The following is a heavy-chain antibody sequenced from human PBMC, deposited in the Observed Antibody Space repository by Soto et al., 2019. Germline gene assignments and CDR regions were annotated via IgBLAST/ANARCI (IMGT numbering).Heavy chain of an antibody. CDR1: GFTFSSYG. CDR2: ISYDGSNK. V-gene: IGHV3-30*18. J-gene: IGHJ6*02. CDR3: AKAQVPTARGYSYGFRYYYYGMDV. D-gene: IGHD5-18*01. Sequence: GGSLRLSCAASGFTFSSYGMHWVRQAPGKGLEWVAVISYDGSNKYYADSVKGRFTISRDNSKNTLYLQMNSLRAEDTAVYYCAKAQVPTARGYSYGFRYYYYGMDVWGQGTTVTVSS.